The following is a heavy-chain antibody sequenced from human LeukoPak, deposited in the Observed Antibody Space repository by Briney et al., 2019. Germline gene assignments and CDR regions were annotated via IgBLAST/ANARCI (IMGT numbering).Heavy chain of an antibody. CDR3: ARGLHHYYDSSGPAYFDY. J-gene: IGHJ4*02. D-gene: IGHD3-22*01. Sequence: GGSLRLSCAVSGFTLSNYSMNWVRQAPGKGLEWISYISGSGFTIHYADSVKGRFTISRDNAKNSLYLQMNSLRSDDTAVYYCARGLHHYYDSSGPAYFDYWGQGTLVTVSS. CDR1: GFTLSNYS. CDR2: ISGSGFTI. V-gene: IGHV3-48*01.